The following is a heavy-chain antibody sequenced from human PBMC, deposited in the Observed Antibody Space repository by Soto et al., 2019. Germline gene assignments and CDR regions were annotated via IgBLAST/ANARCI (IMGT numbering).Heavy chain of an antibody. CDR2: ITDNGGST. V-gene: IGHV3-23*01. CDR3: AKERANKTAFDY. Sequence: PGGSLRLSCASSVFTFSRDGMSCVRQAPGKGLEWVPLITDNGGSTYYADSVKGRFTISRDNTKNTLFLQMNSLRAEDTAVYYCAKERANKTAFDYWGQGALVNVSS. J-gene: IGHJ4*02. CDR1: VFTFSRDG.